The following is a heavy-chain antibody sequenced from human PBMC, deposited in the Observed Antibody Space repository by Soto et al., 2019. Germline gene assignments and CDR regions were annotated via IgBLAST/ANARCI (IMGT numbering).Heavy chain of an antibody. V-gene: IGHV1-2*02. CDR3: ARGWRTMVGLVKAYNWLDP. J-gene: IGHJ5*02. Sequence: DSVQVSCKASGYTFTGYYMHWVRQAPGQGLEWMGWINPNSGGTNYAQKFQGRVTMTRDTSISTAYMELSRLRSDDTAVYYCARGWRTMVGLVKAYNWLDPSGQATLVTVAS. CDR1: GYTFTGYY. D-gene: IGHD3-3*01. CDR2: INPNSGGT.